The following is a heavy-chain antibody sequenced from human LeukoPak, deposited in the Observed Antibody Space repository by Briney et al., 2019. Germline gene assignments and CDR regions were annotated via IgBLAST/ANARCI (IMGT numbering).Heavy chain of an antibody. CDR2: ISYDGSNK. J-gene: IGHJ5*02. CDR1: GFTFSRHA. V-gene: IGHV3-30*14. D-gene: IGHD3-10*01. CDR3: AREPGRPYYYGSGSYP. Sequence: GGSLRLSCAASGFTFSRHAVHWVRRAPGKGLEWLAVISYDGSNKYYADSVKGRFTISRDNSKNTLYLQMNSLRAEDTAVYYCAREPGRPYYYGSGSYPFGQGTLVTVSS.